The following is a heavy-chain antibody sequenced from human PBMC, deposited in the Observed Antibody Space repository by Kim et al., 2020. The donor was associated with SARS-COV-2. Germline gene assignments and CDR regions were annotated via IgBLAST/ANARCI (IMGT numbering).Heavy chain of an antibody. CDR1: GGSFSGYY. CDR2: INHSGST. Sequence: SETLSLTCAVYGGSFSGYYWSWIRQPPGKGLEWIGEINHSGSTNYNPSLKSRVTISVDTSKNQFSLKLSSVTAADTAVYYCARGRRQWLSRPIFYYLDDWGKGTPVTVSS. V-gene: IGHV4-34*01. D-gene: IGHD6-19*01. CDR3: ARGRRQWLSRPIFYYLDD. J-gene: IGHJ6*03.